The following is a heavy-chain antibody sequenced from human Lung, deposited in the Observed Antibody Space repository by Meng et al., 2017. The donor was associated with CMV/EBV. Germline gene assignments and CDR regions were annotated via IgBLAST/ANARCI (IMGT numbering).Heavy chain of an antibody. CDR3: ARERGAGSTQRGWFDP. D-gene: IGHD3-10*01. CDR2: INHSGST. V-gene: IGHV4-34*01. Sequence: QVQLQQWGAGPLKPSEXLSPTCAVYGGSFSGYYWSWIRQPPGKGLEWIGEINHSGSTNYNPSLKSRVTISVDTSKNQFSLKLSSVTAADTAVYYCARERGAGSTQRGWFDPWGQGTLVTVSS. J-gene: IGHJ5*02. CDR1: GGSFSGYY.